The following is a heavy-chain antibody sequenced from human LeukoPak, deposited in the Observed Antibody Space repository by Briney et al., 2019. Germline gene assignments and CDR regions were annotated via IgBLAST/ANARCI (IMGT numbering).Heavy chain of an antibody. CDR2: ISGSTTDT. CDR3: IKNTRTPTY. CDR1: GFTFSSYW. Sequence: PGGSLRLSCAASGFTFSSYWMSWNRQAPGRGLEWVSYISGSTTDTNYADSVRGRFTVSRDNAKNALYLQMDSLTVEDTAIYYCIKNTRTPTYWGQGVLVTVSS. V-gene: IGHV3-11*06. J-gene: IGHJ4*02. D-gene: IGHD1-14*01.